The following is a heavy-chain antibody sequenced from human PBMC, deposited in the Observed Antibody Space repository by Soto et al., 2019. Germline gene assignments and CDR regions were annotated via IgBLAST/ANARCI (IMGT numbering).Heavy chain of an antibody. CDR1: GYTFTGYY. V-gene: IGHV1-2*02. D-gene: IGHD6-13*01. Sequence: TSVKVTCKGSGYTFTGYYMHWVRRAPGQGLEGMGWINPNSGGTNYAQKFQGRVTMTRDTSISTAYMELSRLRSDDTAVYYCAREASIAADPYFDYWGQGTLVTVSS. CDR2: INPNSGGT. CDR3: AREASIAADPYFDY. J-gene: IGHJ4*02.